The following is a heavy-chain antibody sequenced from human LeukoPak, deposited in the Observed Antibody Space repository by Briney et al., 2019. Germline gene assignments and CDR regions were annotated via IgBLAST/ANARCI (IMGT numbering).Heavy chain of an antibody. Sequence: SETLSLTCTVSGGSISSYYWSWIRQPPGKGLEWIGYIYYSGSTNYNPSLKSRVTISVDTSKNQFSLKLSSVTAADTAVYYCAKGGDVIRGIYNWFDAWGQGTLVTVSS. D-gene: IGHD3-10*01. V-gene: IGHV4-59*01. J-gene: IGHJ5*02. CDR2: IYYSGST. CDR3: AKGGDVIRGIYNWFDA. CDR1: GGSISSYY.